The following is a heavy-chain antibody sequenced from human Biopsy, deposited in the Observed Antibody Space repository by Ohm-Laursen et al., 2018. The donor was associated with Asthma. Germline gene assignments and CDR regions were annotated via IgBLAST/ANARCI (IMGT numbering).Heavy chain of an antibody. J-gene: IGHJ4*02. Sequence: SLRLSCTASGFTFHNYVMHWVRQAPGKGLEWVAGIFFDGSNKYYADSVKGRFTISRDNSKDTLYLQVNSLRGDDTAVYYCAGAKSGSFYSPADYWGQGTLVTVSS. CDR2: IFFDGSNK. CDR1: GFTFHNYV. V-gene: IGHV3-30-3*01. CDR3: AGAKSGSFYSPADY. D-gene: IGHD1-26*01.